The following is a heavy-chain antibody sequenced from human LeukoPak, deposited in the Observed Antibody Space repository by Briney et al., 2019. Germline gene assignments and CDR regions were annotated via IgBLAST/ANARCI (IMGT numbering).Heavy chain of an antibody. CDR3: ARDLKGFNL. Sequence: GGSLRLSCVASGCYFNAYLMSWVRQAPGKGLEWVANIKQDGSQKLYLDSVKGRFTISRDNGNNSLYLHMSRLRVEDTAVYYCARDLKGFNLWGQGALVTVSS. V-gene: IGHV3-7*04. J-gene: IGHJ5*02. CDR1: GCYFNAYL. CDR2: IKQDGSQK.